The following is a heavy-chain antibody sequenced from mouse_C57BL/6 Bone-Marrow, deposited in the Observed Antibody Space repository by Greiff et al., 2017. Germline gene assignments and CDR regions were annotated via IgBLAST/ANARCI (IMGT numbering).Heavy chain of an antibody. V-gene: IGHV1-50*01. J-gene: IGHJ3*01. CDR2: IDPSDSYT. D-gene: IGHD2-4*01. CDR1: GYTFTSYW. CDR3: ARDYDYPSWFAY. Sequence: QVQLQQPGAELVKPGASVKLSCKASGYTFTSYWMQWVKQRPGQGLEWIGEIDPSDSYTNYNQKFKGKATLTVDTASSTAYMQLSSLTSEDSAVYYCARDYDYPSWFAYWGQGTLVTVSA.